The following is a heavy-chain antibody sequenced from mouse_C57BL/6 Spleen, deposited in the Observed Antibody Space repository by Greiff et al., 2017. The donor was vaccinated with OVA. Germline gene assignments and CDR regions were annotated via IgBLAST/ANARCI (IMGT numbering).Heavy chain of an antibody. CDR1: GFTFSSYA. CDR3: ARDGAVVATEAY. CDR2: ISDGGSYT. V-gene: IGHV5-4*01. D-gene: IGHD1-1*01. J-gene: IGHJ3*01. Sequence: EVKVVESGGGLVKPGGSLKLSCAASGFTFSSYAMSWVRQTPEKRLEWVATISDGGSYTYYPDHVQGRFTISRDNAKNNLYLQMSHLKAEDTAMYYCARDGAVVATEAYWGQGTLVTVAA.